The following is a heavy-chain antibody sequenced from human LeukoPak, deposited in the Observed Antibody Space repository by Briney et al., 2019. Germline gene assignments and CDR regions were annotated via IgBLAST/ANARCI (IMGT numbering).Heavy chain of an antibody. J-gene: IGHJ4*02. CDR3: AAVFGSGYYYYFDY. CDR2: LAVGSGNT. V-gene: IGHV1-58*02. CDR1: GFSFFSSS. D-gene: IGHD3-22*01. Sequence: TSVKVSCKASGFSFFSSSMQWVRQARGQRLEWIGWLAVGSGNTNYAQKFLGRVIITRDMSTSTAYMELSSLKSEDKDLYYCAAVFGSGYYYYFDYWGQGSLVTVSS.